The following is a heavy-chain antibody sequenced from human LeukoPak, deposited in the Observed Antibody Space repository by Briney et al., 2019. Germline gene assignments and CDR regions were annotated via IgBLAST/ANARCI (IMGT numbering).Heavy chain of an antibody. V-gene: IGHV4-4*02. Sequence: SETLSLTCAVSGGSISRSNWWSWVRQPPGKGLEWIGEIYHSGSTNYNPSLKSRVTISVDKSKNQFSLKLSSVTAADTAVYYCARAKPRRITMVRGADMGYNWFDPWGQGTLVTVSS. J-gene: IGHJ5*02. CDR2: IYHSGST. D-gene: IGHD3-10*01. CDR3: ARAKPRRITMVRGADMGYNWFDP. CDR1: GGSISRSNW.